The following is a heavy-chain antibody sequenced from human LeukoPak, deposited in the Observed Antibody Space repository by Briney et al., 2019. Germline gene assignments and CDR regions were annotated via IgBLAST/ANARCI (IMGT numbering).Heavy chain of an antibody. J-gene: IGHJ3*02. CDR3: ARDLRTRRELLNDAFDI. CDR2: IYYSGST. D-gene: IGHD1-26*01. Sequence: TPSETLSLTCTVSGGSISSYYWSWIRQPPGKGLEWIGYIYYSGSTNYNPSLKSRVTMSVDTSKNQFSLKLSSVTAADTAVYYCARDLRTRRELLNDAFDIWGQGTMVTVSS. V-gene: IGHV4-59*12. CDR1: GGSISSYY.